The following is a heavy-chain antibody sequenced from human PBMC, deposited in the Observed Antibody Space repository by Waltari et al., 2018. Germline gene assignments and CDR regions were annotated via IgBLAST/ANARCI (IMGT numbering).Heavy chain of an antibody. V-gene: IGHV1-69-2*01. Sequence: EVQLVQSGAEVKKPGATVKISCKASGYISTDYYMHWVQQAPGKGLEWMGRVDPEDGETIYAEKFQGRVTITADTSTDTAYMELSSLRSEDTAVYYCAASRSGSRFDPWGQGTLVTVSS. J-gene: IGHJ5*02. CDR2: VDPEDGET. CDR3: AASRSGSRFDP. D-gene: IGHD1-26*01. CDR1: GYISTDYY.